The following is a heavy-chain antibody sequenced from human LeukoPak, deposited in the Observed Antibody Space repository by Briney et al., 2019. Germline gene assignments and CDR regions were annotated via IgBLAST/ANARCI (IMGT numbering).Heavy chain of an antibody. D-gene: IGHD3-3*01. CDR2: IYHSGST. CDR3: AGVSSGYYNGAFDI. J-gene: IGHJ3*02. CDR1: GYSISSGYY. V-gene: IGHV4-38-2*02. Sequence: SETLSLTCTVSGYSISSGYYWGWIRQPPGKGLEWIGSIYHSGSTYYNPSLKSRVTISVDTSKNQFSLKLSSVTAADTAVYYCAGVSSGYYNGAFDIWGQGTMVTVSS.